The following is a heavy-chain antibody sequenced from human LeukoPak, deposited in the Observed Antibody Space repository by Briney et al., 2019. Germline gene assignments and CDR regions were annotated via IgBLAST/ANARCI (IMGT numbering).Heavy chain of an antibody. CDR2: IYTSGST. CDR1: GGSINSHS. D-gene: IGHD5-12*01. CDR3: ARDGVAAREFDP. Sequence: PSETLSLTCTVSGGSINSHSWSWIRQPPGKGLEWIGRIYTSGSTNYNPSLEGRVTMSVDTSKNQFSLKLSSVTAADTAVYYCARDGVAAREFDPWGQGTLVTVSS. V-gene: IGHV4-4*07. J-gene: IGHJ5*02.